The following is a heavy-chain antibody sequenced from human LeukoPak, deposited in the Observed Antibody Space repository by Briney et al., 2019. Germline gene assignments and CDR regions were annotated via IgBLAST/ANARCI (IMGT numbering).Heavy chain of an antibody. CDR2: INPNSGGT. J-gene: IGHJ4*02. D-gene: IGHD2-15*01. V-gene: IGHV1-2*04. CDR3: ARSRGGPYCSGGSCYGGPLDY. CDR1: GYTFTGYY. Sequence: ASVKVSCKASGYTFTGYYMHWVRQAPGQGLEWMGWINPNSGGTNYAQKFQGWVTMTRDTSISTAYMELSRLRSDDTAVYYCARSRGGPYCSGGSCYGGPLDYWGQGTLVTVSS.